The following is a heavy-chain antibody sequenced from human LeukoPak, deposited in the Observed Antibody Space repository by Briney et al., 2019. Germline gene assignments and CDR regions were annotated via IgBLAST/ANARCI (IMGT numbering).Heavy chain of an antibody. Sequence: RGSLRLSCAASGFTFSKYWMHWVRQVPGKGLVWVSLINGDGSTTNYADFVKGRFTISRDNAKNTLSLQVNSLRAEDTAVYYCATGNYYDSRGYYTFGYWGQGTLVTVSS. V-gene: IGHV3-74*01. CDR3: ATGNYYDSRGYYTFGY. CDR2: INGDGSTT. CDR1: GFTFSKYW. J-gene: IGHJ1*01. D-gene: IGHD3-22*01.